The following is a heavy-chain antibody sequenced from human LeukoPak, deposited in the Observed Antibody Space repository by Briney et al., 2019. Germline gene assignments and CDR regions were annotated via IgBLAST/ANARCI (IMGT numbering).Heavy chain of an antibody. J-gene: IGHJ6*02. CDR1: GGSVSSGSYY. CDR3: ARDGRVVVGDYAYYYGMDV. D-gene: IGHD4-17*01. Sequence: PSEALSLTCTVSGGSVSSGSYYWSWIRRPPGKGLEWIGYIYYSGSTNYNPSLKSRVTISVDTSKNQFSLKLSSVTAADTAVYYCARDGRVVVGDYAYYYGMDVWGQGTTVTVSS. CDR2: IYYSGST. V-gene: IGHV4-61*01.